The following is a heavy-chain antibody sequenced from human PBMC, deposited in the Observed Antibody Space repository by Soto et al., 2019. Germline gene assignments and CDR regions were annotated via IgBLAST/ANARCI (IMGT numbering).Heavy chain of an antibody. Sequence: EVQLLESGGGLVQRGGSLRLSCAASGFPFSSYVMSWVRQATGKGLEWVSGISGGGSNTFYAESVKGRFTISRDNSKNTILLQMNSLGAEDTAIYYCAKDSNKYSSSRRGRYFDYWGQGIGVTVSS. D-gene: IGHD6-6*01. CDR1: GFPFSSYV. CDR3: AKDSNKYSSSRRGRYFDY. J-gene: IGHJ4*02. V-gene: IGHV3-23*01. CDR2: ISGGGSNT.